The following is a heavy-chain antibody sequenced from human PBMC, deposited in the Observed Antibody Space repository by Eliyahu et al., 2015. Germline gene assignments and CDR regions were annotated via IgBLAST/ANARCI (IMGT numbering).Heavy chain of an antibody. CDR2: IYPTDSET. CDR1: GYSFTHYW. CDR3: VRLTGSFFTWFDP. D-gene: IGHD1-26*01. Sequence: QLVQSGAEVKKPGESLKISCTGSGYSFTHYWIGWVRQMPGKGLEWMGIIYPTDSETRYSPSFQGQVTISVDKSISTAYLQWNSLKASDTAIYYCVRLTGSFFTWFDPWGQGTLVTVSS. J-gene: IGHJ5*02. V-gene: IGHV5-51*01.